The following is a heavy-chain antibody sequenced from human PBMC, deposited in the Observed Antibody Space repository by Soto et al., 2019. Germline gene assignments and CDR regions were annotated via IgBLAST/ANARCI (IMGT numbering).Heavy chain of an antibody. CDR1: GASISRSNYY. V-gene: IGHV4-39*01. D-gene: IGHD6-19*01. CDR3: ARLGGIAVAGPIYY. CDR2: VYHTGNT. Sequence: QLQLQESGPGLVKPSETLSLTCSVSGASISRSNYYWAWIRKPPGTGLEWIGSVYHTGNTYYSLSLRSRVAISLDTSKNQFSLRLDAVSAADTATYYCARLGGIAVAGPIYYWGQGTLVTVSS. J-gene: IGHJ4*02.